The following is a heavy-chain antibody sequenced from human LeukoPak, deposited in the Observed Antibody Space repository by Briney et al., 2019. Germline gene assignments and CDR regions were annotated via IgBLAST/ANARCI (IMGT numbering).Heavy chain of an antibody. CDR2: ISGSGGST. V-gene: IGHV3-23*01. Sequence: GGSLRLSCAASGFTFSSYAMSWVRQAPGKGLEWVSAISGSGGSTYYADSVKGRFTISRDNSKNTLYLQMNSLRAEDTAVYYCSTGPSPTHHFDSWGQGTLVTVSS. CDR3: STGPSPTHHFDS. J-gene: IGHJ4*02. CDR1: GFTFSSYA.